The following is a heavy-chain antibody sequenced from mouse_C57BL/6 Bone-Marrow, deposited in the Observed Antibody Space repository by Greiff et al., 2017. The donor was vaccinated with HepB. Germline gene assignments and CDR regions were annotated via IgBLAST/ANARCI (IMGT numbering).Heavy chain of an antibody. Sequence: VKLQQSGPELVKPGASVKISCKASGYAFSSSWMNWVKQRPGKGLEWIGRIYPGDGDTNYNGKFKGKATLTADKSSSTAYMQLSSLTSEDSAVYFCARTLTTVDWGQGTLVTVSA. CDR2: IYPGDGDT. J-gene: IGHJ3*01. CDR1: GYAFSSSW. D-gene: IGHD1-1*01. V-gene: IGHV1-82*01. CDR3: ARTLTTVD.